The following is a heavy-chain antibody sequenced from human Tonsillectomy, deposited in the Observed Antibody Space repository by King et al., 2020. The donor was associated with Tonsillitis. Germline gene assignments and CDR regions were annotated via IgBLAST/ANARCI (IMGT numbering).Heavy chain of an antibody. V-gene: IGHV4-59*02. CDR1: GGSVLSYY. Sequence: VQLQESGPGLVKPSETLSLTCTVSGGSVLSYYWSWIRQPPGKGLEWIGYIYDSDYTDYNPSLNSRVTISLDRSKNQIYLKLSSVTAADTALYFCAIHIYARHAFDIWGQGTMVTFSS. J-gene: IGHJ3*02. CDR3: AIHIYARHAFDI. CDR2: IYDSDYT. D-gene: IGHD2-8*01.